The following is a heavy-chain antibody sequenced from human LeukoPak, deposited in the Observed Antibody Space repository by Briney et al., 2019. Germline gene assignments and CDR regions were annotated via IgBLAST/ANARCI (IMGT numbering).Heavy chain of an antibody. J-gene: IGHJ3*02. CDR1: GGSISSGGYY. D-gene: IGHD6-6*01. Sequence: SETLSLTCTVSGGSISSGGYYWSWIRQHPGKGLEWIGYIYYSGSTYYNPSLKSRVTISVDTSKNQFSLKLSSVTAAGTAVYYCARDLRVAARPRAFDIWGQGTMVTVSS. V-gene: IGHV4-31*03. CDR3: ARDLRVAARPRAFDI. CDR2: IYYSGST.